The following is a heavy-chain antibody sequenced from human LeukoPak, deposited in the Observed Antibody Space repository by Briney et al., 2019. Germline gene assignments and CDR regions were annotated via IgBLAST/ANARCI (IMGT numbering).Heavy chain of an antibody. Sequence: GGSLRLSCAASGFTFSSYGMHWVRQAPGKGLEWVAFIRYDGSNKYYADSVKGRFTISRDNSKNTLYLQMNSLRAEDTAVYYCARLTYYYDSSGYYYFDYWGQGTLVTVSS. CDR1: GFTFSSYG. CDR3: ARLTYYYDSSGYYYFDY. V-gene: IGHV3-30*02. CDR2: IRYDGSNK. D-gene: IGHD3-22*01. J-gene: IGHJ4*02.